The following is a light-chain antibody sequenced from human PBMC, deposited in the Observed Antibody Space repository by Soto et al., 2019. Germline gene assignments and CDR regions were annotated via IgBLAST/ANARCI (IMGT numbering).Light chain of an antibody. CDR1: SSNIGAGYD. CDR3: QSYDSSLSGVV. CDR2: GNN. Sequence: QPVLTQPPSVSGAPGQRVTISCTGSSSNIGAGYDVHWYQQLPGTAPKLLIYGNNNRPSGVPDRFSGSKSGTSASLAITGLQAEDETYYYCQSYDSSLSGVVFGGGTQLTVL. V-gene: IGLV1-40*01. J-gene: IGLJ2*01.